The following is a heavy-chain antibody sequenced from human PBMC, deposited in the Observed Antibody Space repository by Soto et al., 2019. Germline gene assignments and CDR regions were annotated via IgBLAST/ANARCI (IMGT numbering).Heavy chain of an antibody. J-gene: IGHJ6*02. D-gene: IGHD2-15*01. Sequence: SETLSLTCTVSGGSISSGGYYWSWIRQHPGKGLEWIGYIYYSGSTYYNPSLKSRVTISVDTSKNQFSLKLSSVTAADTAVYYCAREIWDYGGNSYYGMDVWGQGTTVTVSS. V-gene: IGHV4-31*03. CDR1: GGSISSGGYY. CDR2: IYYSGST. CDR3: AREIWDYGGNSYYGMDV.